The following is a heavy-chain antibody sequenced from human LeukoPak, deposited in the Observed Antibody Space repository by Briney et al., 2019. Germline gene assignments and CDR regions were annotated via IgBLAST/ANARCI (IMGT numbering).Heavy chain of an antibody. CDR3: ARQAGLFRKYSSSWSLDY. D-gene: IGHD6-13*01. J-gene: IGHJ4*02. V-gene: IGHV5-51*01. CDR2: IYPGDSDT. Sequence: RGESLKISCKGSGYSFTSYWIGWVRQMPGKGLEWMGIIYPGDSDTRYSPSFQGQVTISADKSISTAYLQWSSLKASDTAMYYCARQAGLFRKYSSSWSLDYWGQGTLVTVSS. CDR1: GYSFTSYW.